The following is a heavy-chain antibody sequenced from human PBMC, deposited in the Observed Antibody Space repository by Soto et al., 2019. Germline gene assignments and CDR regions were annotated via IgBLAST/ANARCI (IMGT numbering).Heavy chain of an antibody. CDR1: GFTVSSNY. V-gene: IGHV3-53*02. Sequence: EVQLVETGGGLIQPGGSLRLSCAASGFTVSSNYMSWVRQAPGKGLEWVSVIYSGGSTYYADSVKGRFTISRDNSKNTLDLQMNSLRAEDTAVYYCARLIQLWQFDYWGQGTLVTVSS. CDR2: IYSGGST. J-gene: IGHJ4*02. CDR3: ARLIQLWQFDY. D-gene: IGHD5-18*01.